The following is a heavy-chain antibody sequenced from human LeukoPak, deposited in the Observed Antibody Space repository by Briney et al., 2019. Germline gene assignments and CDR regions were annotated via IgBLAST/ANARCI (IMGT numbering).Heavy chain of an antibody. CDR1: GYSISSGYY. CDR3: ARQRTVRDWFDP. J-gene: IGHJ5*02. CDR2: IYHSGST. Sequence: PSETLSLTCAVSGYSISSGYYWGWIRQPPGRGLEWIGSIYHSGSTYYNPSLKSRVTISVDTSKNQFSLKLGSVTAADTAVYYCARQRTVRDWFDPWGQGTLVTVSS. V-gene: IGHV4-38-2*01. D-gene: IGHD4-17*01.